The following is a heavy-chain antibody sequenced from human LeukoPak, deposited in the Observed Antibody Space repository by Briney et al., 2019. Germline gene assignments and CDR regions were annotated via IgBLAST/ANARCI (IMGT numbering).Heavy chain of an antibody. J-gene: IGHJ4*02. CDR1: GFTFSSYS. CDR2: ISSSSSI. V-gene: IGHV3-48*04. D-gene: IGHD1-26*01. Sequence: PGGSLRLSCAVSGFTFSSYSMNWVRQAPGKGLEWVSYISSSSSIYHADSVKRRFTISRDNAKNSVYLQMNSLRAEDTAVYYCARDDVGYFDYSGQGTLVTVSS. CDR3: ARDDVGYFDY.